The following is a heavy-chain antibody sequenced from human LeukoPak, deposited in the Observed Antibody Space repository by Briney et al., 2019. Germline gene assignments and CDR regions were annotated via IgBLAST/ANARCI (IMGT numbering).Heavy chain of an antibody. Sequence: GGSLRLSCAASGFTFTSYAMSWVRQAPGKGLEWVSVISGSGGSTYYADSVKGRFTISRDNSKNSLYLQMNSLRAEDTAVYYCARDRPAGTAASYYYYGMDVWGKGTTVTVSS. J-gene: IGHJ6*04. CDR3: ARDRPAGTAASYYYYGMDV. D-gene: IGHD2-2*01. CDR1: GFTFTSYA. V-gene: IGHV3-23*01. CDR2: ISGSGGST.